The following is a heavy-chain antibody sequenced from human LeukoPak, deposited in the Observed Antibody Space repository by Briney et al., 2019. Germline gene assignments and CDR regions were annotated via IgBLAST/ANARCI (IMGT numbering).Heavy chain of an antibody. D-gene: IGHD6-13*01. CDR3: ARDLSAAAGPFDY. CDR2: INPSGGST. CDR1: GYTFTSYY. Sequence: ASVNVSCKASGYTFTSYYMHWVRQAPGQGLEWMGIINPSGGSTSYAQKFQGRLTMTRDTSTSTVYMELSSLRSEDTAVYYCARDLSAAAGPFDYWGQEPWSPSPQ. J-gene: IGHJ4*01. V-gene: IGHV1-46*01.